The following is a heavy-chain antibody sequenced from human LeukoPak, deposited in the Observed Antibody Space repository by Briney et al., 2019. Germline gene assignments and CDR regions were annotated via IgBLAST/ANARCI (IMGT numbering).Heavy chain of an antibody. CDR1: GFTFSSYE. V-gene: IGHV3-48*03. CDR2: ISSSGGTI. J-gene: IGHJ6*02. CDR3: ARDIAATGFYYYYGMDV. Sequence: GGSLRLSCAASGFTFSSYEMNWVRQAPGKGLEWVSYISSSGGTIYYADSVKGRFTISRDNAKNSLYLQMNSLRAEDTAVYYCARDIAATGFYYYYGMDVWGQGTTVTVSS. D-gene: IGHD6-13*01.